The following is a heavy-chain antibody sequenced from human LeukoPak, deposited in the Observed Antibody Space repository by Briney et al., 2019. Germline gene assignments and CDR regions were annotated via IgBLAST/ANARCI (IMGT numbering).Heavy chain of an antibody. Sequence: PSETLSLTCTVSGDSVTNSNYFWSWIRQPAGKRLEWIGRRHTTGSTNYHPSLKTRLTISEETSKNQFSLELRSVTAADTAIYYCARVAVKSAAMMYRFDVWGQGILVTVSS. J-gene: IGHJ5*02. V-gene: IGHV4-61*02. CDR3: ARVAVKSAAMMYRFDV. D-gene: IGHD2-2*01. CDR1: GDSVTNSNYF. CDR2: RHTTGST.